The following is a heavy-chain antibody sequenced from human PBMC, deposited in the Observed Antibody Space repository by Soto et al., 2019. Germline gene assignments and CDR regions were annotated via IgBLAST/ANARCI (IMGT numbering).Heavy chain of an antibody. J-gene: IGHJ5*02. CDR3: AREIPSRGAGWFDP. D-gene: IGHD3-10*01. Sequence: EVQLVESGGGLVQPGGSLRLSCAASGFTFSSYTMNWVRQAPGKGLGWVSYISSSSSTIYNEDSVKGRFTISRDNAKNSLYLQMNSLRDEDTAVYYCAREIPSRGAGWFDPWGQGTLVTVSS. CDR2: ISSSSSTI. CDR1: GFTFSSYT. V-gene: IGHV3-48*02.